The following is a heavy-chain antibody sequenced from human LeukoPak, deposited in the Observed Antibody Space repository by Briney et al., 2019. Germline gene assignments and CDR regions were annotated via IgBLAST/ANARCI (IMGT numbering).Heavy chain of an antibody. V-gene: IGHV4-34*01. CDR2: INHSGST. J-gene: IGHJ6*03. CDR1: GGSFSGYY. Sequence: SETLSLTCAVYGGSFSGYYWSWIRQPPGKGLEWIGEINHSGSTNYNPSLKSRVTISVDTSKNQFSLKLSSVTAAETAVYYYATEPEYSSSRRRTGYYYYYMDVWGKGTTVTVSS. CDR3: ATEPEYSSSRRRTGYYYYYMDV. D-gene: IGHD6-6*01.